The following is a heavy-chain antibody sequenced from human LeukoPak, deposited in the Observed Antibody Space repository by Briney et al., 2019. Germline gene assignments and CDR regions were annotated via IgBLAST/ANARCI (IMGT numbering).Heavy chain of an antibody. D-gene: IGHD3-10*01. CDR1: GFTFSTYW. J-gene: IGHJ4*02. Sequence: GGSLRLSCTASGFTFSTYWINWVRQSPGKGLVWVALINGDGSTTSHADSVKGRFTISRDNAKNTAYLQMNSLRDEDTAVYYCARDYAGSPDYWGQGTLVTVSA. V-gene: IGHV3-74*01. CDR2: INGDGSTT. CDR3: ARDYAGSPDY.